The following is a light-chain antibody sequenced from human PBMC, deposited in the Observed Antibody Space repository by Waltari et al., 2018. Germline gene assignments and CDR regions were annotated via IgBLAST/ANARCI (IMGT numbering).Light chain of an antibody. CDR3: GAWDDGVREWV. J-gene: IGLJ3*02. V-gene: IGLV1-44*01. Sequence: QSVLTQQPSASGTPGRRVTISCSGTIYNIGINTVNWYQQFPGSAPKLLIFSTTHGPSGVPDRFSAAKSGTSASLAINWLQAADEADYYCGAWDDGVREWVFGGGTKLTVL. CDR2: STT. CDR1: IYNIGINT.